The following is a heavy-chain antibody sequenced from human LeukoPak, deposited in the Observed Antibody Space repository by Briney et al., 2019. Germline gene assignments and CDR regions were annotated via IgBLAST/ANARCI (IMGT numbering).Heavy chain of an antibody. J-gene: IGHJ4*02. D-gene: IGHD2-15*01. V-gene: IGHV4-59*08. CDR2: IYYSGST. CDR3: ARLSCSGGSCYLEY. Sequence: SETLSLTCTVSGCSISSYYWRWIRQPPGKGLEWIGYIYYSGSTNYNPSLRSRVTISVDTSKNQLSLKLSSVTAADTAVYYCARLSCSGGSCYLEYWGQGTLVTVSS. CDR1: GCSISSYY.